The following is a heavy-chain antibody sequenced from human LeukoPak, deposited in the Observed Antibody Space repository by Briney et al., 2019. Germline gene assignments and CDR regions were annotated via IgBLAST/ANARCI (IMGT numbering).Heavy chain of an antibody. CDR1: GFTFSSYA. CDR2: ISGSGGST. V-gene: IGHV3-23*01. D-gene: IGHD2-15*01. Sequence: GGSLRLSCAAPGFTFSSYAMTWVRQAPGKGLERVSAISGSGGSTYYAHSVKRRFTIPRDNSKNPLYLQTNSWRAEQTALCDCAKGNGGFDDWGQGTLVTVSS. J-gene: IGHJ5*02. CDR3: AKGNGGFDD.